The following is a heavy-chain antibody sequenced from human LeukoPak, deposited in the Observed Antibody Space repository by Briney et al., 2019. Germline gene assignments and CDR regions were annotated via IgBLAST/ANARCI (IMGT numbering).Heavy chain of an antibody. J-gene: IGHJ4*02. CDR2: ISSSSSYI. CDR1: GFTFSSYS. D-gene: IGHD2-21*02. Sequence: GGSLRLSCAASGFTFSSYSMNWVRQAPGEGLEWVSSISSSSSYIYYADSVKGRFTISRDNAKNSLYLQMNSLRAEDTAVYYCASDVTYWGQGTLVTVSS. V-gene: IGHV3-21*01. CDR3: ASDVTY.